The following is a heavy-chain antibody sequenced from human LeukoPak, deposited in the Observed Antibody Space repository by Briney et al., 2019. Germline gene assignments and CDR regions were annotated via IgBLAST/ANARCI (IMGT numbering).Heavy chain of an antibody. J-gene: IGHJ6*03. Sequence: SETLSLTCTVSGGSISSSSYYWGWLRQPPGKGLEWIGRIYTSGSTNYNPSLKSRVTISVDTSKNQFSLKLSSVTAADTAVYYCARQIVVVPAATRYYYYYYMDVWGKGTTVTISS. D-gene: IGHD2-2*01. CDR2: IYTSGST. V-gene: IGHV4-61*02. CDR3: ARQIVVVPAATRYYYYYYMDV. CDR1: GGSISSSSYY.